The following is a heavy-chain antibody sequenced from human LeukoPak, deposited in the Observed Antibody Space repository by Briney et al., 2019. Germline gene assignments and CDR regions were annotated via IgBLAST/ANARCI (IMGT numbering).Heavy chain of an antibody. D-gene: IGHD3-22*01. J-gene: IGHJ5*02. V-gene: IGHV4-34*01. CDR2: INHSGST. CDR3: ARSPREYYYDDSAYYFPWFDP. Sequence: PSETLSLTCAVYGGSFSGYYWSWIRQPPGKGLEWIGEINHSGSTNCNPSLKSRVTISLDTSKNHFSLNLSSVTAADTAVYYCARSPREYYYDDSAYYFPWFDPWGQGTLVTVSS. CDR1: GGSFSGYY.